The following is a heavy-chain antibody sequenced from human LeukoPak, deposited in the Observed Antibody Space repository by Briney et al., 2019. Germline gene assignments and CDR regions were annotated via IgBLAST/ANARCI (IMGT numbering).Heavy chain of an antibody. CDR2: NSSKANNYST. CDR3: PSRDY. J-gene: IGHJ4*02. Sequence: AGGSLRLSCVASGFTFSGSAMRWVRQASGKGLEWIASNSSKANNYSTAYAASVNGSFTFSRDDSQKTAYMQVSNLTTEDTAVYYCPSRDYGGQATLVTVSS. CDR1: GFTFSGSA. V-gene: IGHV3-73*01.